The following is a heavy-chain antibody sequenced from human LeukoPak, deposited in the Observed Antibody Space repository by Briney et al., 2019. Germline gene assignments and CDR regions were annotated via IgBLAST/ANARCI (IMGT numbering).Heavy chain of an antibody. J-gene: IGHJ4*02. CDR3: AKDLGTYYYDSSGSD. D-gene: IGHD3-22*01. CDR1: GFTFSSYS. CDR2: ISSSSSYI. V-gene: IGHV3-21*04. Sequence: GGSLRLSCAASGFTFSSYSMNWVRQAPGKGLEWVSSISSSSSYIYYADSVKGRFTISRDNAKNSLYLQMNSLRAEDTAVYYCAKDLGTYYYDSSGSDWGQGTLVTVSS.